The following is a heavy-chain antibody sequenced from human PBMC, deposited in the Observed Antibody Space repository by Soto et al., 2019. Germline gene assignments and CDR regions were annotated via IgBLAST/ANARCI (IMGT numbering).Heavy chain of an antibody. CDR2: IYYSGTT. CDR3: ARGSGSGSDHPINYYYGMDV. D-gene: IGHD3-10*01. CDR1: GGSIRLINHY. V-gene: IGHV4-39*07. J-gene: IGHJ6*01. Sequence: SETLSLTCTVSGGSIRLINHYWDWIRQSPGKGLEWIGTIYYSGTTVYNPSLQSRVTISVDTSKNQFSLKLSSVTAADTAVYYCARGSGSGSDHPINYYYGMDVWGQGTTVTVSS.